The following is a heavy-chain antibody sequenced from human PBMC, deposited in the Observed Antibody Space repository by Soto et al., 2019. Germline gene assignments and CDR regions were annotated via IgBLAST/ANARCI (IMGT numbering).Heavy chain of an antibody. J-gene: IGHJ6*02. CDR3: ARDRLDWNYDYYGMDV. V-gene: IGHV1-3*01. Sequence: ASVKVSCKASGYAFTSYAVHWVRKAAGQRLKWMGWINAGNGNTKYSQKFQGRVTITRDASASTAYMELSSLRSEDTAVYYCARDRLDWNYDYYGMDVWGQGTTVTVSS. CDR1: GYAFTSYA. CDR2: INAGNGNT. D-gene: IGHD3-9*01.